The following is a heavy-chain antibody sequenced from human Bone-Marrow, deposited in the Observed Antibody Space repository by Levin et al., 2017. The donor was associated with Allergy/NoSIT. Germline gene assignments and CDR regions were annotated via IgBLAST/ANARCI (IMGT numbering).Heavy chain of an antibody. J-gene: IGHJ4*02. CDR3: ARAPPDILTGYSVDY. Sequence: ASVKVSCKASGYTFTSYGISWVRQAPGQGLEWMGWTSAYNGNTNYAQKLQGRVTMTTDTSTSTAYMELRSLRSDDTAVYYCARAPPDILTGYSVDYWGQGTLVTVSS. V-gene: IGHV1-18*01. CDR1: GYTFTSYG. D-gene: IGHD3-9*01. CDR2: TSAYNGNT.